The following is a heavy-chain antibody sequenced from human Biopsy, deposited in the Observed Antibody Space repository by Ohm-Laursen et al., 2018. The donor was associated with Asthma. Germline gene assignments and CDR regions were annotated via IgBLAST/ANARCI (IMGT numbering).Heavy chain of an antibody. CDR3: ARCQVGYSSGRSLLLKKIYYSGMDV. CDR1: GYSLTDLS. D-gene: IGHD6-19*01. CDR2: IMTVFGTT. Sequence: SVKVSCKLSGYSLTDLSMHWVRQAPGQGLEWLGGIMTVFGTTNYAQKFQGRVTITADESTSTAYMEVTSLRSEDTAIYYCARCQVGYSSGRSLLLKKIYYSGMDVWGQGTAVTVSS. J-gene: IGHJ6*02. V-gene: IGHV1-69*13.